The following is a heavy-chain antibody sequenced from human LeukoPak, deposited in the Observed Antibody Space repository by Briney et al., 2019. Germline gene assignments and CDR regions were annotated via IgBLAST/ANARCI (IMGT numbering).Heavy chain of an antibody. CDR3: ARDHGLWIQLWFLDY. Sequence: ASVKVSCKASGYTFTSYYMHWLRQAPGQGLEWMGIINPSGGSTSYAQKFQGRVTMTRDTSTSTVYMELSSLRSEDTAVYYCARDHGLWIQLWFLDYWGQGTLVTVSS. V-gene: IGHV1-46*01. CDR1: GYTFTSYY. CDR2: INPSGGST. J-gene: IGHJ4*02. D-gene: IGHD5-18*01.